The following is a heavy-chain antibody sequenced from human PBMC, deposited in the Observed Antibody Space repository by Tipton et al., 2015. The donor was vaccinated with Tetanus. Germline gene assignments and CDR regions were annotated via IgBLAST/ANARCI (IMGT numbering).Heavy chain of an antibody. CDR3: ARAGAHGDYRSYWYFDL. D-gene: IGHD4-17*01. CDR1: GFTFSDYY. CDR2: ISSSSSYT. V-gene: IGHV3-11*06. J-gene: IGHJ2*01. Sequence: SLRLSCAASGFTFSDYYVSWIRQAPGKGLEWVSYISSSSSYTNYADSVKGRFTISRDNAKNSLYLQMNSLRAEDTAVYYCARAGAHGDYRSYWYFDLWGRGTLVTVSS.